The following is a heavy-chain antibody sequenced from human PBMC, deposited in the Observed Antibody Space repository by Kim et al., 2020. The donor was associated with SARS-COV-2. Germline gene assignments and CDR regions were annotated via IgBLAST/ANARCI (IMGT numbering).Heavy chain of an antibody. CDR3: TKGPPTFTSSWFDF. D-gene: IGHD2-2*01. V-gene: IGHV3-9*01. Sequence: DSVKGRFTISRDNAKISLYLQMNSLSAGDTAWYYCTKGPPTFTSSWFDFWGQGTLVTVSS. J-gene: IGHJ5*01.